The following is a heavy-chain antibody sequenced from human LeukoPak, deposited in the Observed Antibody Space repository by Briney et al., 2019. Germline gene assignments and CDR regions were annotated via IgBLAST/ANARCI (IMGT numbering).Heavy chain of an antibody. J-gene: IGHJ4*02. Sequence: GGSLRLSCAASGFTFSSYWMSWVRQAPGKGLEWVANIKQDGSEKYYVDSVKGRFTISRDNAKNSLYLQMNSLRAEDAAVYYSASGSYFYYFDYWGQGTLVTVSS. CDR2: IKQDGSEK. V-gene: IGHV3-7*01. CDR1: GFTFSSYW. CDR3: ASGSYFYYFDY. D-gene: IGHD1-26*01.